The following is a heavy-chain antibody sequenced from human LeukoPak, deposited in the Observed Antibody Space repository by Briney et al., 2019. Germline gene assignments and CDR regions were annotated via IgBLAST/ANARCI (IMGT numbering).Heavy chain of an antibody. CDR3: ARVHGELRFDY. V-gene: IGHV4-59*01. Sequence: SETLSLTCTVSGGSISSYYWSWIRQPPGKGLEWIGYIYYSGSTNYNPSLKSRVTISVDTSKNQFSLNLSSVTAADTAVYYCARVHGELRFDYWGQGTLVTVSS. J-gene: IGHJ4*02. CDR2: IYYSGST. D-gene: IGHD1-26*01. CDR1: GGSISSYY.